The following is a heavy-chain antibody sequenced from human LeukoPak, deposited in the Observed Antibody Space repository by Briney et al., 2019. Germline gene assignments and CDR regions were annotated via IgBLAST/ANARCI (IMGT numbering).Heavy chain of an antibody. CDR2: ISSSGSTI. V-gene: IGHV3-48*03. CDR1: GFTFSSYE. Sequence: GGSLRLPCAASGFTFSSYEMNWVRQAPGKGLEWVSYISSSGSTIYYADSVKGRFTISRDNAKNSLYLQMNSLRAEDTAVYYCAGRTTLSYYYYYYMDVWGKGTTVTISS. D-gene: IGHD1-1*01. CDR3: AGRTTLSYYYYYYMDV. J-gene: IGHJ6*03.